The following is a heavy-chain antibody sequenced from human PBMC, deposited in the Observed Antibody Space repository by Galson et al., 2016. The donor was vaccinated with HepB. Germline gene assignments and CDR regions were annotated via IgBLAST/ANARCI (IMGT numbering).Heavy chain of an antibody. V-gene: IGHV1-69*06. CDR2: VIPIFGTA. CDR1: GGSFSSYA. Sequence: SVKVSCKASGGSFSSYAINWLRQAPGQGPEWMGGVIPIFGTANYARNFQGRVTITADKFTSTAYMELTNLRSDDTAVYYCAGKREIVIVPVALPEYYHHMDVWGTGTTVTVSS. J-gene: IGHJ6*03. CDR3: AGKREIVIVPVALPEYYHHMDV. D-gene: IGHD2-2*01.